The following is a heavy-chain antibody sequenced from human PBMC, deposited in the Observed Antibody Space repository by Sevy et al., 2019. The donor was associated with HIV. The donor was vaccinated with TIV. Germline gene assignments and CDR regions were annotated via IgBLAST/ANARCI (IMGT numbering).Heavy chain of an antibody. CDR3: ARADLDSSTFYYYYGMDV. CDR1: GYTFTSYD. Sequence: ASVKVSCKASGYTFTSYDINWVRQATGQGLEWMGWMNPDSGNRGYAQKFQGRVTMTTNTSISTGYMELRSLRSEDSAVYYCARADLDSSTFYYYYGMDVWGQGTTVTVSS. J-gene: IGHJ6*02. V-gene: IGHV1-8*01. CDR2: MNPDSGNR. D-gene: IGHD6-13*01.